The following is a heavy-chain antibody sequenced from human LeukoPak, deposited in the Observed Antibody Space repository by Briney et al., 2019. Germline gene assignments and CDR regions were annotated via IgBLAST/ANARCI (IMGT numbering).Heavy chain of an antibody. J-gene: IGHJ3*02. V-gene: IGHV4-61*02. D-gene: IGHD6-19*01. CDR1: GGSISSGSYY. Sequence: SETLSLTCTVSGGSISSGSYYWSWIRQPAGKGLEWIGRIYTSGSTNYNPSLKSRVTISVDTSKNQFSLKLSSVTAADAAVYYCARGRYSSGWYGAFDIWGQGTMVTVSS. CDR2: IYTSGST. CDR3: ARGRYSSGWYGAFDI.